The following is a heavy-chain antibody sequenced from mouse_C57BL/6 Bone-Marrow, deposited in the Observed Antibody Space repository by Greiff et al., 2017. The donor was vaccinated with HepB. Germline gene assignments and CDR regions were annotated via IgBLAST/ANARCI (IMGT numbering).Heavy chain of an antibody. Sequence: EVQLQQSGPELVKPGASVKISCKASGYTFTDYYMNWVKQSHGKSLEWIGDINPNNGGTSYNQKFKGKATLTVDKSSSTAYMELRSLTSEDSAVYYCARSGNYILYAMDYWGQGTSVTVSS. CDR3: ARSGNYILYAMDY. CDR1: GYTFTDYY. J-gene: IGHJ4*01. CDR2: INPNNGGT. D-gene: IGHD2-1*01. V-gene: IGHV1-26*01.